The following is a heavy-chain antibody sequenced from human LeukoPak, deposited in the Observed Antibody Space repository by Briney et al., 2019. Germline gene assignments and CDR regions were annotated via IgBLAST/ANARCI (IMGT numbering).Heavy chain of an antibody. CDR1: GFTFSSYA. V-gene: IGHV3-23*01. CDR2: ISGSGGST. J-gene: IGHJ4*02. CDR3: AKDRVMITFGGVIAN. Sequence: GGSLRLSCAASGFTFSSYAMSWVRQAPGKGLEWVSAISGSGGSTYYADSVKGRFTISRDNSKNTLYLQMNSLRAEDTAVYYCAKDRVMITFGGVIANWGQGTLVTVSS. D-gene: IGHD3-16*02.